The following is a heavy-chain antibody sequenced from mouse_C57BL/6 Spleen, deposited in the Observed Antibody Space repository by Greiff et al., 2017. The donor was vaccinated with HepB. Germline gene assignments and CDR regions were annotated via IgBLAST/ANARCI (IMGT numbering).Heavy chain of an antibody. CDR3: ARNWDRGDYFDY. V-gene: IGHV5-4*01. D-gene: IGHD4-1*01. J-gene: IGHJ2*01. CDR1: GFTFSSYA. CDR2: ISDGGSYT. Sequence: EVQLVESGGGLVKPGGSLKLSCAASGFTFSSYAMSWVRQTPEKRLEWVATISDGGSYTYYPDNVKGRFTISRDNAKNNLYLQMSHLKSEDTAMYYCARNWDRGDYFDYWGQGTTLTVSS.